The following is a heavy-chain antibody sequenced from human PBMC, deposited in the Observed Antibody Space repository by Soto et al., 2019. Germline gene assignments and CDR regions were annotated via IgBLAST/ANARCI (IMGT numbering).Heavy chain of an antibody. Sequence: GGSLRLSCAASGFTLSSYNMNWVRQAPGEGLEGGSSISSGRTSIFYADSVKGRFSISRENAKNSLYLQMNSLRDEDTAVYYCARGYDSSAGDYWGQGTLVTVSS. CDR3: ARGYDSSAGDY. CDR2: ISSGRTSI. D-gene: IGHD3-22*01. J-gene: IGHJ4*02. CDR1: GFTLSSYN. V-gene: IGHV3-21*01.